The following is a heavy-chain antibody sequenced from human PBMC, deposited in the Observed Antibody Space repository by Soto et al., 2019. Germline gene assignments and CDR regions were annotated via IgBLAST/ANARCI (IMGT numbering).Heavy chain of an antibody. CDR1: GFTFSSYS. D-gene: IGHD3-9*01. CDR2: ISSSSSYI. Sequence: GGSLRLSCAASGFTFSSYSMNWVRQAPGKGLEWVSSISSSSSYIYYADSVKGRFTISRDNAKNSLYLQMNSLRAEDTAVYYCARDRAYLYDILTGYYMEPFDYWGQRTLVTVSS. V-gene: IGHV3-21*01. J-gene: IGHJ4*02. CDR3: ARDRAYLYDILTGYYMEPFDY.